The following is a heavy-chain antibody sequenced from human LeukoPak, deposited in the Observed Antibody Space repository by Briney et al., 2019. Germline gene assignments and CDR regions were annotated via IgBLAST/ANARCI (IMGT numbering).Heavy chain of an antibody. V-gene: IGHV3-21*01. D-gene: IGHD3-10*01. J-gene: IGHJ3*02. Sequence: GESLRLSCAASGFTFSSYSMNWVRQAPGKGLEWVSSISSSSSYIYYADSVKGRFTISGDNAKNSLYLQMNSLRAEDTAVYYCARARVLLWFGTPDAFDIWGQGTMVTVSS. CDR1: GFTFSSYS. CDR2: ISSSSSYI. CDR3: ARARVLLWFGTPDAFDI.